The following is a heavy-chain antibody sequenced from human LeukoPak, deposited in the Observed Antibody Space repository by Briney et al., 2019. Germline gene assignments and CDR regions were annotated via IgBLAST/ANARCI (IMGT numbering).Heavy chain of an antibody. CDR1: GGSISSYY. CDR2: IYYSGST. V-gene: IGHV4-59*01. J-gene: IGHJ6*03. CDR3: ARAKGYCSSTSCYGIDYYYYMDV. D-gene: IGHD2-2*01. Sequence: KPSETLSLTCTVSGGSISSYYWSWIRQPPGKGLEWIGYIYYSGSTNYNPSLKSRVTISVDTSKNQFSLKLSSVTAADTAVYYCARAKGYCSSTSCYGIDYYYYMDVWGKGTTVTISS.